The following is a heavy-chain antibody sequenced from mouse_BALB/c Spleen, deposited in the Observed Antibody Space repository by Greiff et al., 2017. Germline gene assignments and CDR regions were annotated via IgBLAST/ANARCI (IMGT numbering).Heavy chain of an antibody. Sequence: QVQLKESGAELVRPGTSVKVSCKASGYAFTNYLIEWVKQRPGQGLEWIGVINPGSGGTNYNEKFKGKATLTADKSSSTAYMQLSSLTSDDSAVYFCARSIVYGNYAFAYWGQGTLVTVSA. J-gene: IGHJ3*01. CDR1: GYAFTNYL. CDR2: INPGSGGT. D-gene: IGHD2-10*02. V-gene: IGHV1-54*01. CDR3: ARSIVYGNYAFAY.